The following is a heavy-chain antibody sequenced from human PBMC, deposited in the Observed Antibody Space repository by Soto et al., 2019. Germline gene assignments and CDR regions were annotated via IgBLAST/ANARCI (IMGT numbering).Heavy chain of an antibody. J-gene: IGHJ4*02. CDR1: GFTFSSYG. Sequence: QVQLVESGGGVVQPGRSLRLSCAASGFTFSSYGMHWVRQAPGKGLEWVAVISYDGSNKYYADSVKGRFTISRDNSKHTLYLQMNSLRAEDTAVYYCAKDRDSGSYIFDYWGQGTLVTVSS. CDR3: AKDRDSGSYIFDY. D-gene: IGHD1-26*01. V-gene: IGHV3-30*18. CDR2: ISYDGSNK.